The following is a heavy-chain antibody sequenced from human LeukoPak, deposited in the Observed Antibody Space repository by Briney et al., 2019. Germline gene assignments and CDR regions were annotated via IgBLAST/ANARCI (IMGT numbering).Heavy chain of an antibody. D-gene: IGHD2-2*01. J-gene: IGHJ4*02. CDR1: GLTFSSYS. Sequence: GGSLRLSCAASGLTFSSYSMNWVRQAPGKGLEWVSSISSSSSYIYYADSVKGRFTISRDNAKNSLYLQMNSLRAEDTAVYYCARDSIYGRPRADIVVVPAATAPIDYWGQGTLVTVSS. V-gene: IGHV3-21*01. CDR3: ARDSIYGRPRADIVVVPAATAPIDY. CDR2: ISSSSSYI.